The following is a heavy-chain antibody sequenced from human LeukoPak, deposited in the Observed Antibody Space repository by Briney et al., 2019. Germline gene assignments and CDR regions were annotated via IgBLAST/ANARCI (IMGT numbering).Heavy chain of an antibody. Sequence: SETLSLTCTVPSDTICSYYWSWIRQPPGKGLACLGYIYYSGSTNYNPSLKSRVTISVDTSKNQFSLKLSSVTAADTAVYYCARGNRYSSGWYEDYWGQGTLVTVSS. V-gene: IGHV4-59*01. J-gene: IGHJ4*02. CDR3: ARGNRYSSGWYEDY. D-gene: IGHD6-19*01. CDR2: IYYSGST. CDR1: SDTICSYY.